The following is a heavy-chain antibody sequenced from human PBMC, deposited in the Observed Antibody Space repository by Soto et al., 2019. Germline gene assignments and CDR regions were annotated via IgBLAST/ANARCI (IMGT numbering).Heavy chain of an antibody. D-gene: IGHD1-26*01. CDR3: AEATYSGTYYSFY. V-gene: IGHV3-72*01. CDR2: SRSKPNGYTT. J-gene: IGHJ4*02. CDR1: GFTLSDHY. Sequence: GGSLRLSCAASGFTLSDHYIDWVRQAPGKGLEWVGRSRSKPNGYTTEYAASVKGRFTILRDDSQNSLYLQMNSLKSEDTAVYYCAEATYSGTYYSFYWGQGTLVTVSS.